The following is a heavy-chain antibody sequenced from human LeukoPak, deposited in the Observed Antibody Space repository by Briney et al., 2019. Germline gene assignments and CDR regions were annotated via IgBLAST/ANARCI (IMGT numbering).Heavy chain of an antibody. J-gene: IGHJ6*02. CDR3: ARMSQEGYYYYGMDA. CDR2: IDPSDSYT. Sequence: GESLKISCKGSGYSFTSYWISWVRQMPGKGLEWMGRIDPSDSYTNYSPPFQGQVTISADKSISTAYLQWSSLKASDTAMYYCARMSQEGYYYYGMDAWGQGTTVTVSS. V-gene: IGHV5-10-1*04. D-gene: IGHD3-16*01. CDR1: GYSFTSYW.